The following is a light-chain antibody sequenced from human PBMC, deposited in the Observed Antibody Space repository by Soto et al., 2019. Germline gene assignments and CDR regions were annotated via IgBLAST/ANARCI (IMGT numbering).Light chain of an antibody. V-gene: IGKV1-5*01. J-gene: IGKJ1*01. CDR3: QLYNSYHRT. CDR2: DAS. CDR1: QSISSW. Sequence: DIQMTQSPSTLSASVGDRVTITCRASQSISSWLAWYQQKPGKAPKLLIYDASSLESGVPSRFSGSGSGTEFTLTISSLQPDDFATYYCQLYNSYHRTFGQGTKVEIK.